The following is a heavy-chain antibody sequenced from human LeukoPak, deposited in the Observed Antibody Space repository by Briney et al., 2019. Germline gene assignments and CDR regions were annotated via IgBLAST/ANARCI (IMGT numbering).Heavy chain of an antibody. D-gene: IGHD2-15*01. V-gene: IGHV4-4*02. CDR1: GGSISSSNW. J-gene: IGHJ4*02. Sequence: SGTLSLTCAVSGGSISSSNWWSWVRQPPGKGLEWIGEIYHSGSTNYNPSLKSRVTISVDKPKNQFSLKLSSVTAADTAVYYCAREPDSAYCSGGSCPFDYWGQGTLVTVSS. CDR2: IYHSGST. CDR3: AREPDSAYCSGGSCPFDY.